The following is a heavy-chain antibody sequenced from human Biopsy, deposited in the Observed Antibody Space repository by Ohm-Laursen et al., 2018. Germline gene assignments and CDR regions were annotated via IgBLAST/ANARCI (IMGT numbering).Heavy chain of an antibody. J-gene: IGHJ4*02. Sequence: GASVKVSCTVSGGPSSNYAFSWVRQAPGQGLEWVGRIVPILGHLNYAQRFQGRVSITADKSTTYVYMELSRLTSGDTAVYYCAADADGYYTEFDYWGPGTLVTVSS. CDR1: GGPSSNYA. D-gene: IGHD3-3*01. V-gene: IGHV1-69*04. CDR3: AADADGYYTEFDY. CDR2: IVPILGHL.